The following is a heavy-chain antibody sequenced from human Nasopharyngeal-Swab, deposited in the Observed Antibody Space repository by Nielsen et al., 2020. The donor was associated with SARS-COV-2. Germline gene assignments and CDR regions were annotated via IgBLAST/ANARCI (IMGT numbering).Heavy chain of an antibody. CDR2: IGTAGDT. V-gene: IGHV3-13*01. D-gene: IGHD3-3*01. CDR3: ARSTDFWSGSYYFDY. J-gene: IGHJ4*02. CDR1: GFTFSSYD. Sequence: GESLKISCAASGFTFSSYDMHWVRQAPGKGLEWVSAIGTAGDTYYPGSVKGRFTISRENAKNSLYLQMNSLRAEDTAVYYCARSTDFWSGSYYFDYWGQGTLVTVSS.